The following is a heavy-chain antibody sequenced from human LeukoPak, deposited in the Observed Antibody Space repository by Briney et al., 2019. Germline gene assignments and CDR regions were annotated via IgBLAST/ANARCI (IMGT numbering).Heavy chain of an antibody. V-gene: IGHV1-18*01. CDR1: GYTFTSYG. D-gene: IGHD3-10*01. CDR3: ARTYYGSGSYYVDP. Sequence: GASVKVSCKASGYTFTSYGISWVRQAPGQGLEWMGWISAYNGNTNYAQKLQGRVTMTTDTSTSTAYMELRSLRSDDTAVYYCARTYYGSGSYYVDPWGRGTLVTVSS. J-gene: IGHJ5*02. CDR2: ISAYNGNT.